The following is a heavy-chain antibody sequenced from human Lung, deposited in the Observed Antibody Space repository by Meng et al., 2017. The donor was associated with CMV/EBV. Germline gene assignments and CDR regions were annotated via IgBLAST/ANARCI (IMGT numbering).Heavy chain of an antibody. CDR3: ARDGPRTGFIDH. D-gene: IGHD2-8*02. Sequence: QVQLVESGXGVVQPGGSLRLSCAASGFTFSRSPMYWVRQTPGKILEWVAVISWDGKNKYYADSVKGRFTLSRDNSKNTLNLQMNSLKDDDTAVYYCARDGPRTGFIDHWGQGTLVTVSS. J-gene: IGHJ4*02. V-gene: IGHV3-30*04. CDR2: ISWDGKNK. CDR1: GFTFSRSP.